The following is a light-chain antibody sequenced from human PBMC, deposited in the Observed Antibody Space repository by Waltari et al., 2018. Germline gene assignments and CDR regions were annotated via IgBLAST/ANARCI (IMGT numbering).Light chain of an antibody. Sequence: EIVLTQSPGPLSLSPGERATLSCRASQTVSSTFFAWYQQKPGQAPRLLIYAASTRAAGIPDRFSGSGSGTDFSLTISRLEPDDFAVYYCEQYGSAPYTFGQGTKLEIK. CDR1: QTVSSTF. CDR3: EQYGSAPYT. CDR2: AAS. V-gene: IGKV3-20*01. J-gene: IGKJ2*01.